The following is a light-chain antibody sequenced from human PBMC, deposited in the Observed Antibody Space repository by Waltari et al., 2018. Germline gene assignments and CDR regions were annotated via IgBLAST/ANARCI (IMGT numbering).Light chain of an antibody. CDR1: GSNIRAGYD. V-gene: IGLV1-40*01. J-gene: IGLJ2*01. Sequence: QSVLTQPPSVSGAPGQGVPISCTGSGSNIRAGYDVHWYQQLPGKAPKLLIYGTSTRPLGVPDRYFGSQSGTSASLAITGLQAEDEADYYCQSYDTSLSVVFGGGTKLTVL. CDR3: QSYDTSLSVV. CDR2: GTS.